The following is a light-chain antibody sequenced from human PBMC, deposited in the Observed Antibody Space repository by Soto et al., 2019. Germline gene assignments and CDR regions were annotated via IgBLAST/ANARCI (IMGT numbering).Light chain of an antibody. V-gene: IGKV3D-20*02. CDR2: GAS. J-gene: IGKJ5*01. CDR1: QSVTSN. CDR3: HQRSNWPPDT. Sequence: EIVFTQSPDTLSLSPGDRATLSCRASQSVTSNSLAWYQQKPGQAPRLLIYGASTRATGVPARFSGSGSGTDFTLTISSLEPEDFAVYYCHQRSNWPPDTFGQGTRLEIK.